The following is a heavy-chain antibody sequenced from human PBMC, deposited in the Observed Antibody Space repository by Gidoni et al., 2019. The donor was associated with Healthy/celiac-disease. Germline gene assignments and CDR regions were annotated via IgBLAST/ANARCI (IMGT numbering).Heavy chain of an antibody. V-gene: IGHV4-34*01. CDR1: GGSFSGYY. CDR2: INHSGST. Sequence: QVQLQQWGAGLLKPSETLSLTCAVYGGSFSGYYWSWIRQPPGKGLEWIGEINHSGSTNYNPSLKSRVTISVDTSKNQFSLKLSSVTAADTAVYYCARGGYYGSGSSLYNWFDPWGQGTLVTVSS. CDR3: ARGGYYGSGSSLYNWFDP. J-gene: IGHJ5*02. D-gene: IGHD3-10*01.